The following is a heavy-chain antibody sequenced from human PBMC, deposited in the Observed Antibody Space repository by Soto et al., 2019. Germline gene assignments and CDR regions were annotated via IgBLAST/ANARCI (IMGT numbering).Heavy chain of an antibody. CDR2: INSDGSST. CDR1: GFTFSSYW. J-gene: IGHJ6*02. CDR3: ASLNNDFWSGPTQPYYYYGMDV. Sequence: PGGSLRLSCAASGFTFSSYWMHWVRQAPGKGLVWVSRINSDGSSTSYADSVKGRFTISRDNAKNTLYLQMNSLRAEDTAVYYCASLNNDFWSGPTQPYYYYGMDVWGQGTTVTVSS. D-gene: IGHD3-3*01. V-gene: IGHV3-74*01.